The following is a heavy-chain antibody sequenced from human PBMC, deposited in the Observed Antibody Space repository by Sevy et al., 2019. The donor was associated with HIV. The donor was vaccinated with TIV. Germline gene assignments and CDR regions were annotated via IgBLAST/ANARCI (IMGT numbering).Heavy chain of an antibody. CDR1: GGSVSSSGYY. CDR3: ARQGGIVDRAFDF. Sequence: SETLSLTCTVSGGSVSSSGYYWGWIRQPPGKGLEWIGNVYYSGSADYNPSQKSRATISVDTSKNQFSLKVKSVTAADTAVYYCARQGGIVDRAFDFWGQGTLVTVSS. CDR2: VYYSGSA. D-gene: IGHD2-21*01. V-gene: IGHV4-39*01. J-gene: IGHJ4*02.